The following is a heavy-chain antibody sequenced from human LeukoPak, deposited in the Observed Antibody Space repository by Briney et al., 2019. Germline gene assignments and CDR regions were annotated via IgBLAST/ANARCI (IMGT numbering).Heavy chain of an antibody. J-gene: IGHJ4*02. Sequence: SQTLSLTCAVSGGSISSGGYSWSWIRQPPGKGLEWIGYIYHSGSTYYNPPLKSRVTISVDRSKNQFSLKLSSVTAADTAVYYCARARDYDFWSGYYTESYYYFDYWGQGTLVTVSS. V-gene: IGHV4-30-2*01. CDR2: IYHSGST. D-gene: IGHD3-3*01. CDR1: GGSISSGGYS. CDR3: ARARDYDFWSGYYTESYYYFDY.